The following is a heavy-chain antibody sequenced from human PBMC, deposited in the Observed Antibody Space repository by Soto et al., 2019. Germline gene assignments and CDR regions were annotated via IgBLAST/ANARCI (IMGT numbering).Heavy chain of an antibody. CDR2: INHSGST. CDR3: ARVRILAGSSGMDV. Sequence: PSETLSLTCAVYGGSFSGYYWSWIRQPPGKGLEWIGEINHSGSTNYNPSLKSRVTISVDTSKSQFSLKLSSGTAADTAVYYCARVRILAGSSGMDVWGQGTTVTVSS. D-gene: IGHD3-9*01. J-gene: IGHJ6*02. CDR1: GGSFSGYY. V-gene: IGHV4-34*01.